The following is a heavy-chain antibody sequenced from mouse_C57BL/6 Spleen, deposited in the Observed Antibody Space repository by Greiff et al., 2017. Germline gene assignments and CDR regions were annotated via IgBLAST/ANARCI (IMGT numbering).Heavy chain of an antibody. CDR3: AREDGTFEGFAY. J-gene: IGHJ3*01. V-gene: IGHV1-52*01. Sequence: VQLQQPGAELVRPGSSVKLSCKASGYTFTSYWMHWVKQRPIQGLEWIGNIDPSDSETHYNQKFKDKATLTVDKSSSTAYMQLSSLTSEDSAVYYGAREDGTFEGFAYWGQGTLVTVSA. CDR1: GYTFTSYW. D-gene: IGHD2-1*01. CDR2: IDPSDSET.